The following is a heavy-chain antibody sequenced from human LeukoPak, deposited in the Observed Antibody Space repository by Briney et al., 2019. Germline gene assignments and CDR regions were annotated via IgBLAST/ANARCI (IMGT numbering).Heavy chain of an antibody. J-gene: IGHJ4*02. CDR3: AVDCSSASCRPEN. D-gene: IGHD2-2*01. CDR2: IWYDGSDK. V-gene: IGHV3-30*02. CDR1: GFTFSRSG. Sequence: GGSLRLSCAASGFTFSRSGMHWVRKAPGKGLEWVALIWYDGSDKYYADSVKGRFTISRDNSKNTLYLQMNSLRVEDTAVYYCAVDCSSASCRPENWGQGTPVTVSS.